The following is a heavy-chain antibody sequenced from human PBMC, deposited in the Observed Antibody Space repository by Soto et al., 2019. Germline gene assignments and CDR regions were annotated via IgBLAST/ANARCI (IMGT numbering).Heavy chain of an antibody. V-gene: IGHV1-69*06. CDR1: GGNFSSYA. CDR2: IIPIFGTA. CDR3: ATYSSSYQYYFDY. Sequence: QVQLVQSGAEVKKPGSSVKVSCKASGGNFSSYAISWVRQAPRQGLEWMGGIIPIFGTANYAKKFQGKVTITADKSTSTAYMELSSLRSEDTAVYYWATYSSSYQYYFDYWGQGTLLTVSS. J-gene: IGHJ4*02. D-gene: IGHD6-13*01.